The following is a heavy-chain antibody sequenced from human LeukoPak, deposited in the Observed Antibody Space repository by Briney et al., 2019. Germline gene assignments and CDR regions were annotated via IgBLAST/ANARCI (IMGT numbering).Heavy chain of an antibody. Sequence: SETLSLTCSVSGYSISNAYYWGWIRQPPGKGLEWIGTMYHSGSTNYNPSLKSRVTISVDTSKNQFSLKLSSVTAADTAVYYCAGSYPYYDTSGPDYWGQGTLVTVSS. J-gene: IGHJ4*02. CDR3: AGSYPYYDTSGPDY. V-gene: IGHV4-38-2*02. D-gene: IGHD3-22*01. CDR2: MYHSGST. CDR1: GYSISNAYY.